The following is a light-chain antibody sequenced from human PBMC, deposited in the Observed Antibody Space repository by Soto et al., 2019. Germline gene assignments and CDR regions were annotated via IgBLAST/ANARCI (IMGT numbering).Light chain of an antibody. CDR1: QNIFQW. CDR2: DAS. J-gene: IGKJ1*01. V-gene: IGKV1-5*01. Sequence: GDRVTITCRASQNIFQWLAWYQQKPGKAPKLLIYDASTLESGVPSRFSGSGFGTEFTLTISSLHPDDCATYYCQQHNTNSRTFGQGSKVDIK. CDR3: QQHNTNSRT.